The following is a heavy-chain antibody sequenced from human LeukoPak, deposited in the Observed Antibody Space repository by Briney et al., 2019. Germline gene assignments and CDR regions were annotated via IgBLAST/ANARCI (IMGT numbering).Heavy chain of an antibody. Sequence: PGESLKISCKGSGYSFTSYWIGWVRQMPGKGLEWMGIIYPGDSDTRYSPSFQGQVTISADKSISTACLQWSSLKASDTAMYYCARLTYTSSKHHLFDYWGQGTLVTVSS. CDR1: GYSFTSYW. CDR2: IYPGDSDT. D-gene: IGHD6-6*01. J-gene: IGHJ4*02. CDR3: ARLTYTSSKHHLFDY. V-gene: IGHV5-51*01.